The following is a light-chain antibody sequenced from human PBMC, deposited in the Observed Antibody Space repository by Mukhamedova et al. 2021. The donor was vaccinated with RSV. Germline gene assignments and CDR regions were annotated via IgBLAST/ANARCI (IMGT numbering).Light chain of an antibody. V-gene: IGKV1-12*01. Sequence: WYQRRVHGKAPKLLISKASTLESGVPSRFSGSGSGTHFTLTISSLQPEDFATYYCQQANSFPWTFGQGTKVEIK. CDR2: KAS. CDR3: QQANSFPWT. J-gene: IGKJ1*01.